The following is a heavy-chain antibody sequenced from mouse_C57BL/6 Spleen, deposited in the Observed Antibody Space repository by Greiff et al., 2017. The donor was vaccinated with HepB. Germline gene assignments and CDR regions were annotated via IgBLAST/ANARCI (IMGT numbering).Heavy chain of an antibody. CDR3: ARSTMVTTFDY. CDR1: GYAFSSYW. CDR2: IYPGDGDT. V-gene: IGHV1-80*01. D-gene: IGHD2-2*01. Sequence: VQLKQSGAELVKPGASVKISCKASGYAFSSYWMNWVKQRPGKGLEWIGQIYPGDGDTNYNGKFKGKATLTADKSSSTAYMQLSSLTSEDSAVYFCARSTMVTTFDYWGQGTTLTVSS. J-gene: IGHJ2*01.